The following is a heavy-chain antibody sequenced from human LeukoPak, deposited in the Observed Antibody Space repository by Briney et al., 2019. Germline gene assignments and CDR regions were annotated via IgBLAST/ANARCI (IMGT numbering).Heavy chain of an antibody. V-gene: IGHV3-23*01. CDR3: AELGITMIGGV. J-gene: IGHJ6*03. CDR1: GFTFSSYS. D-gene: IGHD3-10*02. CDR2: ISGSGGST. Sequence: PGGSLRLSCVVSGFTFSSYSMNWVRQAPGKGLEWVSAISGSGGSTYYADSVKDRFTISRDNSKNTLYLQMNSLRAEDTAVYYCAELGITMIGGVWGKGTTVTISS.